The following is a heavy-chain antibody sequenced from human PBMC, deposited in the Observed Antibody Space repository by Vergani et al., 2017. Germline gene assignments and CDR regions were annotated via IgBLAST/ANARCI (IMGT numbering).Heavy chain of an antibody. J-gene: IGHJ4*02. CDR3: ARTDYRGDSGSRD. CDR2: ISTYNGHT. CDR1: GYTFTSYY. D-gene: IGHD4-23*01. Sequence: QVQLVQSGAEVKKPGASVKVSCKASGYTFTSYYMHWVRQAPGQGLEWLGWISTYNGHTNYAQKFQDRVTLTTDTSTDTAFLEVTSLRSDDTAVYYCARTDYRGDSGSRDWGQGTLVTVSS. V-gene: IGHV1-18*04.